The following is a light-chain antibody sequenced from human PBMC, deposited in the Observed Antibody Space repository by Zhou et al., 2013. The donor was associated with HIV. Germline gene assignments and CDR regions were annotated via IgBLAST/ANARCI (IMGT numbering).Light chain of an antibody. J-gene: IGKJ3*01. Sequence: EIVLTQSPGTLSLSPGERATLFCRASQSVSSSYIAWYQQKPGQAPRLLIHGAFSRATGIPDRFSGSGSGTDFTLTISRLEPEDLAVYYCQQYGSSPLFTFGPGTKVDIK. CDR3: QQYGSSPLFT. V-gene: IGKV3-20*01. CDR2: GAF. CDR1: QSVSSSY.